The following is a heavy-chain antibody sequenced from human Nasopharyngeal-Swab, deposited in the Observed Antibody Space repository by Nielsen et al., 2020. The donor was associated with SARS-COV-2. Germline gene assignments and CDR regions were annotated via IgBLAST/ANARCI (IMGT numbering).Heavy chain of an antibody. D-gene: IGHD6-13*01. CDR2: LNPSTGVA. J-gene: IGHJ4*02. CDR1: GYTFSDYF. CDR3: ARKKQLVRPFDY. V-gene: IGHV1-2*06. Sequence: ASVKVSCKTSGYTFSDYFLHWVREAPGQGLEWMGRLNPSTGVANYAQKFQGRVTMTRDTSLSTGYMELSSLRSDDTAVYYCARKKQLVRPFDYWGQGTLVTVSS.